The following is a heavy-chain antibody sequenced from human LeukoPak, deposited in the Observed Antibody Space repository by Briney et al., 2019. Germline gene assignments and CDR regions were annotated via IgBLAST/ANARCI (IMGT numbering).Heavy chain of an antibody. CDR2: ISGSGGST. Sequence: GGSLRLSCAASGFTFSSYAMSWVRQAPGKGLEWVSAISGSGGSTYYADSVKGRFTISRDNSKNTLYLQMNSLRAEDTAVYYCAKAWEPYYYDSSGSLFDYWGQGTLVTVSS. J-gene: IGHJ4*02. CDR3: AKAWEPYYYDSSGSLFDY. D-gene: IGHD3-22*01. CDR1: GFTFSSYA. V-gene: IGHV3-23*01.